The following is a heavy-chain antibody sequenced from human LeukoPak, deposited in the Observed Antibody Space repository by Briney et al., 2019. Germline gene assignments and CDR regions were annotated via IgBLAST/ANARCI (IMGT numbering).Heavy chain of an antibody. D-gene: IGHD5-18*01. CDR1: GFTVSSSY. CDR3: ARVTAMVLKYYYYMDV. J-gene: IGHJ6*03. V-gene: IGHV3-66*02. Sequence: GGSLRLSCAASGFTVSSSYMSWVRQAPGKGLEWVSVIYSGGSTYYADSVKGRFTISRDNSKNTLYLQMNSLGAEDTAVYYCARVTAMVLKYYYYMDVWGKGTTVTVSS. CDR2: IYSGGST.